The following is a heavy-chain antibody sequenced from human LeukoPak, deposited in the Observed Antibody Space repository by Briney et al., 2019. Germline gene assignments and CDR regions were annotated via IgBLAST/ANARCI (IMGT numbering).Heavy chain of an antibody. J-gene: IGHJ4*02. V-gene: IGHV4-38-2*02. Sequence: SETLSLTCTVSGYSISSGYYWGWIRQPPGKGLEWIGSIYHSGSTYYNPSLKSRVTISVDTSKNQFSLKLSSVTAADTAVYYCARVSPRRDYFDYWGQGTLVTVSP. CDR2: IYHSGST. D-gene: IGHD1-14*01. CDR1: GYSISSGYY. CDR3: ARVSPRRDYFDY.